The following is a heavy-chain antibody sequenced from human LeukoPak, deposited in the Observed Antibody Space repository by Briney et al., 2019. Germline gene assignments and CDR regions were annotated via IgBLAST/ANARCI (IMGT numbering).Heavy chain of an antibody. J-gene: IGHJ3*02. D-gene: IGHD2-8*01. CDR2: INPDSGDT. Sequence: ASVKVSCKASGYTFTGYYMHWVRQAPGQGLEWMGSINPDSGDTNYAQNLQGRVTMTRDTSINTAYLDLSRLRSDDTAVYYCAIMGDTFDIWGQGTKVTVPS. V-gene: IGHV1-2*02. CDR3: AIMGDTFDI. CDR1: GYTFTGYY.